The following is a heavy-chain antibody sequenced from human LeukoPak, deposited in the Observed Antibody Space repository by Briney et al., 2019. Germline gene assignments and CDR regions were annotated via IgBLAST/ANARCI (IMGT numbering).Heavy chain of an antibody. D-gene: IGHD1-26*01. J-gene: IGHJ5*02. V-gene: IGHV4-34*01. CDR1: GGSFSGYS. CDR2: INHSGST. CDR3: ARRSIRRYSGSYGGWFDP. Sequence: PSETLSLTCAVYGGSFSGYSWSWIRQPPGKGLEWIGEINHSGSTNYNPSLKSRVTISVDTSKNQFSLKLSSVTAADTAVYYCARRSIRRYSGSYGGWFDPWAREPWSPSPQ.